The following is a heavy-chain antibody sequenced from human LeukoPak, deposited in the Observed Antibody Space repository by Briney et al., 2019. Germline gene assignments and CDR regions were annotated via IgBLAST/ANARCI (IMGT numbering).Heavy chain of an antibody. V-gene: IGHV3-21*01. Sequence: PGGSLRLSCAASGFTFSSYSMNWVRQAPGKGLEWVSSISCSSSYIYYADSVKGRFTISRDNAKNSLYLHMNSLRAEDTAVYYCARASRGYSLDALDIWSQATMVTVSS. J-gene: IGHJ3*02. D-gene: IGHD5-18*01. CDR2: ISCSSSYI. CDR3: ARASRGYSLDALDI. CDR1: GFTFSSYS.